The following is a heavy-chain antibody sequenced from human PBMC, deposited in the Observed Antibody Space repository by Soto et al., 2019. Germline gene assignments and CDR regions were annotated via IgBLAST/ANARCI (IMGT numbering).Heavy chain of an antibody. Sequence: GGSLRLSCTASGFTFSSYAMSWVRQAPGKELEWVSTISGNSGKTNYAESVKGRFSISRDNSKNTVHLQLDSLRAEDTAVYFCAKLGFVLMELYYFHQWGHGTLVTVSS. CDR3: AKLGFVLMELYYFHQ. V-gene: IGHV3-23*01. CDR2: ISGNSGKT. D-gene: IGHD2-8*01. J-gene: IGHJ4*01. CDR1: GFTFSSYA.